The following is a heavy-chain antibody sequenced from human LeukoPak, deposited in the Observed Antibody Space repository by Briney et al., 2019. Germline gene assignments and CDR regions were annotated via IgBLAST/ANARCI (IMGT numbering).Heavy chain of an antibody. J-gene: IGHJ4*02. CDR1: GFTFIKAW. D-gene: IGHD6-13*01. CDR2: IKSKTDGGTT. CDR3: TTAPGIAADGMATFDY. V-gene: IGHV3-15*01. Sequence: GGSLRLSCAASGFTFIKAWMTWVRQAPGKGLEWVGRIKSKTDGGTTDYAAPVKGRFTISRDDSKNTLYLQMNSLKTEDTAVYYCTTAPGIAADGMATFDYWGQGTQVTVSS.